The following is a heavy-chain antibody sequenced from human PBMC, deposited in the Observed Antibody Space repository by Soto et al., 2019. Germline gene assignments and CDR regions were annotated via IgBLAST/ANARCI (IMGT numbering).Heavy chain of an antibody. J-gene: IGHJ6*03. V-gene: IGHV3-21*01. CDR2: ISSSSSYI. CDR3: ARVVGSGDYSGGAYYHYDMDV. D-gene: IGHD3-22*01. Sequence: AAGGGNGSRYSVWRVHQTQKKGLEWVSSISSSSSYIYYADSVKGRFTISRDNAKNSLYLQMNSLRAEDTAVYYCARVVGSGDYSGGAYYHYDMDVRGKGTTGTGSS. CDR1: GGNGSRYS.